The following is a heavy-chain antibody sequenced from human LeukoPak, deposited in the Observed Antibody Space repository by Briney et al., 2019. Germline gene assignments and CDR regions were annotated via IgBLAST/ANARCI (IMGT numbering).Heavy chain of an antibody. V-gene: IGHV3-48*03. CDR1: GFTFSGYE. Sequence: GGSLRRSCAASGFTFSGYEGNWVRQAPGKGLQWISYISSSSSGNAIKYADSVQGRFTIFRDNAKNSVYLQMNSLRAEDTAIYYCARKVTGTTYFDYWGQGTLVTVSS. D-gene: IGHD1-1*01. CDR3: ARKVTGTTYFDY. CDR2: ISSSSSGNAI. J-gene: IGHJ4*02.